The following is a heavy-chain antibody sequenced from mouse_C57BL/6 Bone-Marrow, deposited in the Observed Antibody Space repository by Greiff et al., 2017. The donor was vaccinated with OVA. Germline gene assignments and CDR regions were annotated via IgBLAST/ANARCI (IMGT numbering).Heavy chain of an antibody. V-gene: IGHV14-4*01. J-gene: IGHJ2*01. CDR2: IDPENGDT. D-gene: IGHD1-1*02. CDR3: TTTGGYYFDY. Sequence: EVQRVESGAELVRPGASVKLSCTASGFNIKDDYMHWVKQRPEQGLEWIGWIDPENGDTEYASKFQGKATITADTSSNTAYLQLSSLTSEDTAVYYCTTTGGYYFDYWGQGTTLTVSS. CDR1: GFNIKDDY.